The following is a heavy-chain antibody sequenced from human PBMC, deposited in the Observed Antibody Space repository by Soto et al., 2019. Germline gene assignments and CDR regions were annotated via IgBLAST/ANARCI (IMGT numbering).Heavy chain of an antibody. V-gene: IGHV1-69*08. CDR2: IIPILGIA. D-gene: IGHD6-19*01. CDR1: GGTFSSYT. CDR3: ARDRAGTLDY. Sequence: QVQLVQSGAEVKKPGSSVKVSCKATGGTFSSYTISWVRQAPGQGLEWMGRIIPILGIANYALRFQGRVTITADKSTSTAYMELSSLRSEDTAVYYCARDRAGTLDYWGQGTLVTVS. J-gene: IGHJ4*02.